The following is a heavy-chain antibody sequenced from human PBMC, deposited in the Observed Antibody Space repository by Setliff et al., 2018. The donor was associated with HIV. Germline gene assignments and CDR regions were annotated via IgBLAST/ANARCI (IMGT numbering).Heavy chain of an antibody. V-gene: IGHV3-21*06. D-gene: IGHD3-9*01. J-gene: IGHJ6*02. CDR2: ISSSGAHI. Sequence: GESLKISCAASEFTFSSYSMNWVRQAPGKGLEWVASISSSGAHIFYADSLKGRFTISRDNGKNLLYLQMNSLRAEDTAVYYCARGGRLQYFAWPSYAMDVWGQGTTVTVSS. CDR3: ARGGRLQYFAWPSYAMDV. CDR1: EFTFSSYS.